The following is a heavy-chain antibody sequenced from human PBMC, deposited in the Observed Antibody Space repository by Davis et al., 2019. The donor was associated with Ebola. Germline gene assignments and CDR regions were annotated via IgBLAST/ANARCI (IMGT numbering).Heavy chain of an antibody. CDR3: ARVPTIFGVVPVFDY. J-gene: IGHJ4*02. D-gene: IGHD3-3*01. CDR2: IYYSGST. Sequence: PSETLSLTCTVSGCSISSSSYYWGWIRQPPGKGLEWIGSIYYSGSTYYNPSLKSRVTISVDTSKNQFSLKLSSVTAADTAVYYCARVPTIFGVVPVFDYWGQGTLVTVSS. V-gene: IGHV4-39*01. CDR1: GCSISSSSYY.